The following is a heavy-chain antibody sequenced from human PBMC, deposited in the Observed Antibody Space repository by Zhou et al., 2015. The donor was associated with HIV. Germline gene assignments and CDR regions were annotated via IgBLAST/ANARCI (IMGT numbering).Heavy chain of an antibody. Sequence: LVQSGTEVRKPGSSVKVSCKANGGTFSGSDISWVRQAPGQGLEWMGTITPMFETQTYAERFRARLTITVDKSTSAAYMELSSLTSEDAAVYYCARDRGGARPDWRYFDLWGRGTLVSVSS. J-gene: IGHJ2*01. V-gene: IGHV1-69*06. CDR3: ARDRGGARPDWRYFDL. D-gene: IGHD6-6*01. CDR2: ITPMFETQ. CDR1: GGTFSGSD.